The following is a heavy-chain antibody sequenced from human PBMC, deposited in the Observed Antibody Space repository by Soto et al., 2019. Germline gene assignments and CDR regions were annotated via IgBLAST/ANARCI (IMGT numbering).Heavy chain of an antibody. CDR3: ARGKRGYSYGTLLDY. J-gene: IGHJ4*02. CDR1: GFTFSSYA. D-gene: IGHD5-18*01. CDR2: ISYDGSNK. V-gene: IGHV3-30-3*01. Sequence: QVQLVESGGGVVPPGRSLRLSCAASGFTFSSYAMHWVRQAPGKGLEWVAVISYDGSNKYYADSVKGRFTISRDNSKNTLYLKMNSLRAEDTAVYYCARGKRGYSYGTLLDYWGQGTLVTVSS.